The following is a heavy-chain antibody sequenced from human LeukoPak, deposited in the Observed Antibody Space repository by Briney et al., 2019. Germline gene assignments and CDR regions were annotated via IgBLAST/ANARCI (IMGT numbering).Heavy chain of an antibody. CDR3: ARVLRTMMDY. D-gene: IGHD3-22*01. CDR2: IYNGAT. V-gene: IGHV3-53*01. J-gene: IGHJ4*02. Sequence: GGSLRLSCTTSGFTFGSNYMSWVRQAPGKGLEWVSIIYNGATYYAHSVKGRFTISRDSSKNTLYLQMNSLRAEDTAMYYCARVLRTMMDYWGQGTLVTVSS. CDR1: GFTFGSNY.